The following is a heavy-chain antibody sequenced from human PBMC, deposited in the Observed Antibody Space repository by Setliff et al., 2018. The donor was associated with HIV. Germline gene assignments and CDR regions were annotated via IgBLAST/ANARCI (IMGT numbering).Heavy chain of an antibody. CDR3: AKAQWLLSHWGFDP. D-gene: IGHD3-3*01. CDR1: GFTLSTYS. J-gene: IGHJ5*02. V-gene: IGHV3-21*04. CDR2: ITTDSSYI. Sequence: LRLSCVASGFTLSTYSMNWVRQAPGKGLEWVSSITTDSSYIFDADSVKGRFTISRDNAKNSLYLQMNSLRAEDTAVYYCAKAQWLLSHWGFDPWGQGTLVTVSS.